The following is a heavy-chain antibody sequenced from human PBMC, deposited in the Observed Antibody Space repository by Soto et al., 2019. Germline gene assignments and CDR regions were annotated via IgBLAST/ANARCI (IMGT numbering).Heavy chain of an antibody. D-gene: IGHD3-3*01. Sequence: PGESLKISFRGSGYDFNTNWFGWVRQLPGRGLEWVGIMYPGDSDTRYNPSLQGHVTLSVDVTVSTAFLQWRSLETSDTGMYFCARLPRDCNKTSCYYADHWGQGTQVTVSS. J-gene: IGHJ4*02. CDR2: MYPGDSDT. V-gene: IGHV5-51*01. CDR3: ARLPRDCNKTSCYYADH. CDR1: GYDFNTNW.